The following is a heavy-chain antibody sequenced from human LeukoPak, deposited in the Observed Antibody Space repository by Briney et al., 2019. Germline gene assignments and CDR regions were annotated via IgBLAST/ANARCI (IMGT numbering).Heavy chain of an antibody. D-gene: IGHD6-13*01. J-gene: IGHJ4*02. CDR1: GGSISSYY. CDR3: ARCIPAAGPDY. V-gene: IGHV4-59*01. Sequence: PSETLSLTCTVSGGSISSYYWSWIRQPPGKGLEWIGYIYYSGSTNYNPSLKSRVTISVDTSKNQFSLKLTAVTPADTVVYYCARCIPAAGPDYWGQGTLVTVSS. CDR2: IYYSGST.